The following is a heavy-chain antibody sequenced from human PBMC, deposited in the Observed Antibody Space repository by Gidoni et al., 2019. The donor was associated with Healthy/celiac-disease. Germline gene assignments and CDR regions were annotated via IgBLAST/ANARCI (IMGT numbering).Heavy chain of an antibody. D-gene: IGHD1-26*01. J-gene: IGHJ4*02. V-gene: IGHV4-59*01. CDR2: IYYSGST. CDR1: GGSIGSYY. CDR3: ARGSGSPFRTSDY. Sequence: QVQLQESGPGLVTPSETLSLTCTVPGGSIGSYYWSWIRQRPGKGLEWFGYIYYSGSTNYNPSLKSRVTISVDTSKNQFSLKLSSVTAADTAVYYCARGSGSPFRTSDYWGQGTLVTVSS.